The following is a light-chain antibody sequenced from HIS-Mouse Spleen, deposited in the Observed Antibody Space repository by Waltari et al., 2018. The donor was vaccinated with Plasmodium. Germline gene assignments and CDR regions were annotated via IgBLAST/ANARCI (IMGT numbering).Light chain of an antibody. CDR1: QSISSW. V-gene: IGKV1-5*03. CDR2: KSS. J-gene: IGKJ2*01. Sequence: DIQMTQSPSPLSASVGDRVTITSRASQSISSWLAWYQQKPGKAPKLLIYKSSSLESRVPSRCSGRGSGTEFTLTISSLQPDDFATYYCQQYNSYYTFGQGTKLEIK. CDR3: QQYNSYYT.